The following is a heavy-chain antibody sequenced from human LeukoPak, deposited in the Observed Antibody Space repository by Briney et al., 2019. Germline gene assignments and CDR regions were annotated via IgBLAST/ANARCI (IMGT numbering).Heavy chain of an antibody. V-gene: IGHV3-30-3*01. D-gene: IGHD2-8*01. CDR2: ISYDGSNK. CDR3: ARGLIRAPDGFDI. Sequence: GGSLRLSCVASGFTFSHYTMHWVRQAPGKGLEWVAVISYDGSNKYYADSVKGRFTISRDNSKNTLYLQMNSLRAEDTAVYYCARGLIRAPDGFDIWGQGTMVTVSS. J-gene: IGHJ3*02. CDR1: GFTFSHYT.